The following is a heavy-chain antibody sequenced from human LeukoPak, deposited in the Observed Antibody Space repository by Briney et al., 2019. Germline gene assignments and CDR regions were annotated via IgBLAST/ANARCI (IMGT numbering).Heavy chain of an antibody. J-gene: IGHJ4*02. Sequence: SETLSLTCTVSGDSISSDAFYWSWVRQHPGKGLEGIGYIYYSGSTSYNPSLKSRPTISVDTSKNQFSLELRSVTAADTAVYYCARGVSVYYDSSGYYYFDYWGQGTLVTVSS. CDR3: ARGVSVYYDSSGYYYFDY. CDR1: GDSISSDAFY. D-gene: IGHD3-22*01. V-gene: IGHV4-31*03. CDR2: IYYSGST.